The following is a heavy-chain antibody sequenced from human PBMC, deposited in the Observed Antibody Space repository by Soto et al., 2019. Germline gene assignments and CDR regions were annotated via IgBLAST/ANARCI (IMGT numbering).Heavy chain of an antibody. V-gene: IGHV3-33*01. CDR1: GFTFSSYG. CDR3: ARARWGYCSSTSCSQAFDY. Sequence: PGGSLRLSCAASGFTFSSYGMHWVRQAPGKGLEWVAVIWYDGSNKYYADSVKGRFTISRDNSKNTLYLQMNSLRAEDTAVYYCARARWGYCSSTSCSQAFDYWGQGTLVTVSS. CDR2: IWYDGSNK. J-gene: IGHJ4*02. D-gene: IGHD2-2*01.